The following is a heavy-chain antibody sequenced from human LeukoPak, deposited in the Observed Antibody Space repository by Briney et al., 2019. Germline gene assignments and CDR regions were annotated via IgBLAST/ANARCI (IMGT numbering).Heavy chain of an antibody. Sequence: SETLSLTCTVSGGSISSSSYYWGWIRQPPGKGLEWIGSIYYSGSTYYNPSLKSRVTISVDTSKNQFSLKLSSVTAADTAVNYCARHLPAPRAFDIWAHGTMVTVSS. V-gene: IGHV4-39*01. J-gene: IGHJ3*02. CDR3: ARHLPAPRAFDI. CDR1: GGSISSSSYY. CDR2: IYYSGST.